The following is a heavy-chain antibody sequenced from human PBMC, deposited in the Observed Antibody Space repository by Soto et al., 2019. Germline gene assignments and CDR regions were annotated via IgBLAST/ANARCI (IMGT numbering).Heavy chain of an antibody. D-gene: IGHD3-9*01. CDR2: LYTGGSA. CDR1: GFSVTDHY. CDR3: ARSFNDWTTYFDY. Sequence: PVGSLRLSCAASGFSVTDHYMTWVRQAPGKGLEWVSVLYTGGSAYYGDSVKGRFTISRDSSTNTLYLQMNSLKVGDTAFYFCARSFNDWTTYFDYWSEGTLVTVSS. J-gene: IGHJ4*02. V-gene: IGHV3-53*01.